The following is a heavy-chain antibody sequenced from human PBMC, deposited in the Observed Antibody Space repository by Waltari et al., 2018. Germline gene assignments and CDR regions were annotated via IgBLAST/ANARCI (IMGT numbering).Heavy chain of an antibody. Sequence: EVQLVESGGGLVKPGGSLRLSCAASGFIFRNAWMSWVRQAPGKGLEGVGRIKSKTDGGTIEHAAPVKGRFTISRDDSENTLYLQMSSLKTEDTAVYYCTTGFEGGGNSIVYWGQGTLVTVSS. J-gene: IGHJ4*02. CDR2: IKSKTDGGTI. CDR3: TTGFEGGGNSIVY. D-gene: IGHD2-21*02. CDR1: GFIFRNAW. V-gene: IGHV3-15*01.